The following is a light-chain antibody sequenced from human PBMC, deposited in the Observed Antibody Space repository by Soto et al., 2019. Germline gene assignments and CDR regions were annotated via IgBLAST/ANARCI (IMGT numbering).Light chain of an antibody. CDR3: QQYSNWPLT. J-gene: IGKJ4*01. V-gene: IGKV3-15*01. CDR1: QIVGSR. Sequence: IVMTQSPATLSVSPGERVTLSCGASQIVGSRVAWYQQKPGQAPRLLIYGASTGATGIPARFSGSESGTEFTLTISSLQSEDFAVYYCQQYSNWPLTFGGGTKVEIK. CDR2: GAS.